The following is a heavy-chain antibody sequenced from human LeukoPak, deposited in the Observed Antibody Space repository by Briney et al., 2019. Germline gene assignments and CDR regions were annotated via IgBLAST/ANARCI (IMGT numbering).Heavy chain of an antibody. Sequence: GGSLRLSCAASGFTFSSYSMNWVRQAPGKGPEWVSSISSSSSYIYYADPVKGRFTISRDNAKNSLYLQMNSLRAEDTAVYYCARGWGSSSSAHWGQGTLVTVSS. D-gene: IGHD6-6*01. CDR3: ARGWGSSSSAH. J-gene: IGHJ4*02. CDR1: GFTFSSYS. CDR2: ISSSSSYI. V-gene: IGHV3-21*01.